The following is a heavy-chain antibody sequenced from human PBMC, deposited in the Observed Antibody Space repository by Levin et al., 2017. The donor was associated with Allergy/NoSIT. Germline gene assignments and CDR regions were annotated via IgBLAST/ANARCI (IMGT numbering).Heavy chain of an antibody. CDR1: GFTFSSYA. V-gene: IGHV3-30*04. D-gene: IGHD6-13*01. CDR2: ISYDGSNK. Sequence: SCAASGFTFSSYAMHWVRQAPGKGLEWVAVISYDGSNKYYADSVKGRFTISRDNSKNTLYLQMNSLRAEDTAVYYCARDRASIAEFDYWGQGTLVTVSS. J-gene: IGHJ4*02. CDR3: ARDRASIAEFDY.